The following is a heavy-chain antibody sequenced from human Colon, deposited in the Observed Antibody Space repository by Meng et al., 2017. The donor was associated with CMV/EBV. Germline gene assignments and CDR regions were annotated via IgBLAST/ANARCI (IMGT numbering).Heavy chain of an antibody. V-gene: IGHV3-74*01. J-gene: IGHJ4*02. CDR2: TDGRRT. Sequence: LSCVVSGFNVSKSWMHWVRQATGKGLEWVSYTDGRRTAYADSVEGRFTISRDTAENTLYLQMNSLSADDTAVYYCAADILSVGGTFDFWGQGALVTVSS. CDR1: GFNVSKSW. D-gene: IGHD6-19*01. CDR3: AADILSVGGTFDF.